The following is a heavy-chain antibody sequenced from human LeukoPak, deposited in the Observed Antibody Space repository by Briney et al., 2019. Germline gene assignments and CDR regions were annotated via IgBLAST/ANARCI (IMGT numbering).Heavy chain of an antibody. CDR1: GFTFSSYA. Sequence: GGSPRLSCAASGFTFSSYAMSWVRQAPGKGLEWVSAISGSGGSTYYADSVKGRFTISRDNSKNTLYLQMNSLRAEDTAVYYCARLVDTAMVGSFQHWGQGTLVTVSS. V-gene: IGHV3-23*01. CDR2: ISGSGGST. J-gene: IGHJ1*01. D-gene: IGHD5-18*01. CDR3: ARLVDTAMVGSFQH.